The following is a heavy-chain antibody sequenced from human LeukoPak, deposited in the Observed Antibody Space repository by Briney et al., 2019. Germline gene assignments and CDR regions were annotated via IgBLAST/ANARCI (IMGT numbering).Heavy chain of an antibody. J-gene: IGHJ4*02. CDR1: GYTFTSYG. Sequence: ASVKVSCKASGYTFTSYGIRWVRQAPGQGLEWMGWISAYNGNTNYAQKLQGRVTMTTDTSTSTAYMELRSLRSDATAVYYCARDSGYSSSPDFDYWGQGTLVTASS. CDR2: ISAYNGNT. D-gene: IGHD6-13*01. V-gene: IGHV1-18*01. CDR3: ARDSGYSSSPDFDY.